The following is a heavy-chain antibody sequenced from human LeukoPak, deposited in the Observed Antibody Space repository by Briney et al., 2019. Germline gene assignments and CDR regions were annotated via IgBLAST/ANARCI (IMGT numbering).Heavy chain of an antibody. CDR1: GDSSGSGSYY. Sequence: SETLSLTCSVSGDSSGSGSYYWGWIRQPPGKELEWIGSLYYSGSTYCNPSLESRVTISVDSSKNQFSLHLSSVTAADTAVYYCARHQGSGGYYYGFDYWGQGALVTVSS. D-gene: IGHD3-22*01. J-gene: IGHJ4*02. CDR2: LYYSGST. CDR3: ARHQGSGGYYYGFDY. V-gene: IGHV4-39*01.